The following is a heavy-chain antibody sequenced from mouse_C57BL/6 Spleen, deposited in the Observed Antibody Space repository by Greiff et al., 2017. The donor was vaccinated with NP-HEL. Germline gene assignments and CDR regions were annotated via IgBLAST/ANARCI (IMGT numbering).Heavy chain of an antibody. CDR1: GYTFTDYE. J-gene: IGHJ4*01. V-gene: IGHV1-15*01. CDR3: TRRYYGSSYTHYYAMDY. Sequence: QVQLQQSGAELVRPGASVSLSCKASGYTFTDYEMHWVKQTPVHGLEWIGAIDPETGGTAYNQKFKGKAILTADKSSSTAYMELRSLTSEDSAVYYCTRRYYGSSYTHYYAMDYWGQGTSVTVSS. CDR2: IDPETGGT. D-gene: IGHD1-1*01.